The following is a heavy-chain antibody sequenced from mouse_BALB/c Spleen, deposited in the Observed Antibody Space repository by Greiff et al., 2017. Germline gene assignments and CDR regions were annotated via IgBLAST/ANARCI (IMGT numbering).Heavy chain of an antibody. CDR1: GYSFTSYW. CDR3: ARSNGNYVDAMDY. D-gene: IGHD2-1*01. CDR2: IDPSDSET. J-gene: IGHJ4*01. Sequence: VKLMESGPQLVRPGASVKISCKASGYSFTSYWMHWVKQRPGQGLEWIGMIDPSDSETRLNQKFKDKATLTVDKSSSTAYMQLSSPTSEDSAVYYCARSNGNYVDAMDYWGQGTSVTVSS. V-gene: IGHV1S126*01.